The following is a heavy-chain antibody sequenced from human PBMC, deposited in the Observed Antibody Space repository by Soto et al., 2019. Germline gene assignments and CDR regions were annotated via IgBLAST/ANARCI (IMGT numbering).Heavy chain of an antibody. Sequence: QVQLVQSGAEVKKPGASVKVSCKASGYSFTSYDINWVRQATGQGLEWMGWMNPNSGNTGDAQKFQGRVTMTRNTSISTASMELSSLRSEDTAVYYSASVQQVRGFEPWGQGTLVTVSS. CDR2: MNPNSGNT. CDR1: GYSFTSYD. J-gene: IGHJ5*02. CDR3: ASVQQVRGFEP. D-gene: IGHD6-13*01. V-gene: IGHV1-8*01.